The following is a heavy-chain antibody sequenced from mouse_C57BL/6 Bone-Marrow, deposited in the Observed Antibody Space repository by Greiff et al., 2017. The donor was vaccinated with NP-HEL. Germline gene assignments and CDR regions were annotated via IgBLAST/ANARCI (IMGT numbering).Heavy chain of an antibody. V-gene: IGHV5-2*01. CDR2: INSDGGST. J-gene: IGHJ1*03. CDR3: ARLLGRWYFDV. CDR1: EYEFPSHD. Sequence: EVKVVESGGGLVQPGESLKLSCESNEYEFPSHDMSWVRKTPEKRLELVAAINSDGGSTYYPDNMERRFIISRDNTKKTLYLQMSSLRSEDTALYYCARLLGRWYFDVWGTGTTVTVSS. D-gene: IGHD4-1*01.